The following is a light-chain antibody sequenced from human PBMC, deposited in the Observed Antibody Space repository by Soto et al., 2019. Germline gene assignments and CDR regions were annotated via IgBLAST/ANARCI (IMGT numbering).Light chain of an antibody. J-gene: IGLJ1*01. CDR2: EVS. V-gene: IGLV2-14*01. CDR1: SSDVGGYNY. Sequence: QSALTQPASVCGSPGQSITISCTGTSSDVGGYNYVSWYQQHPGKAPKLMIYEVSNRPSGVSNRFSGSRSGNTASLTISGLQAEDEADYYCSSYTSTSTLGVFGTGTNLTVL. CDR3: SSYTSTSTLGV.